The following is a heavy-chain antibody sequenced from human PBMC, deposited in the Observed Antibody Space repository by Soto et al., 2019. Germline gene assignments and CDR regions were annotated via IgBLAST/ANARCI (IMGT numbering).Heavy chain of an antibody. CDR3: ARDRVYYDFWSGYNYYYYGMDV. CDR1: GFTFSSYW. CDR2: IKQDGSEK. J-gene: IGHJ6*02. Sequence: WSLRLSCAASGFTFSSYWMSWVRQAPGKGLEWVANIKQDGSEKYYVDSVKGRFTISRDNAKNSLYLQMNSLRAEDTAVYYCARDRVYYDFWSGYNYYYYGMDVWGQGTTVTVSS. V-gene: IGHV3-7*01. D-gene: IGHD3-3*01.